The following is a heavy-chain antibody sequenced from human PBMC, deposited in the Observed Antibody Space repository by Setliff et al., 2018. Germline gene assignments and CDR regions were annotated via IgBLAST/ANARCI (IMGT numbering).Heavy chain of an antibody. V-gene: IGHV1-18*01. J-gene: IGHJ4*02. CDR3: SRLVRFCTRTTCQRLSGDDF. CDR2: ISPYTGNT. CDR1: GYIFINFG. D-gene: IGHD2-8*01. Sequence: ASVKVSCKASGYIFINFGISWVRQAPGQGLEWVGWISPYTGNTYYAPRLQDRVTLTADTSTNTAYMELRSLISDDTAVYYCSRLVRFCTRTTCQRLSGDDFWGQGTLVTVSS.